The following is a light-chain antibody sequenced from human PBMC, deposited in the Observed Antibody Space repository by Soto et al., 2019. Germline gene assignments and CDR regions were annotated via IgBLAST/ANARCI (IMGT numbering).Light chain of an antibody. V-gene: IGLV2-14*01. CDR1: SRYVCGYNY. Sequence: QSVLTQPASVSGSPGQSITISCTGKSRYVCGYNYVSWYQQHPGKAPKLMIYDVSNRPSGVSNRFSGSKSGNTASLTISWLQAEDEADYYCSSYTSSSTLVFGTGTKVTVL. J-gene: IGLJ1*01. CDR2: DVS. CDR3: SSYTSSSTLV.